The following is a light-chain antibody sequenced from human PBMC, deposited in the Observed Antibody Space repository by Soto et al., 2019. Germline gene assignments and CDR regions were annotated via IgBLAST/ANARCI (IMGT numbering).Light chain of an antibody. J-gene: IGKJ1*01. CDR2: KAS. V-gene: IGKV1-5*03. CDR1: QSISDW. Sequence: DIQMTQSPSTLSASVGDRVTITCRASQSISDWLAWYQQKPGKVPKLLIYKASNLESGVPSRFSGSGSGTEFTLTISSLQPDDFATYYCQQYNSYWTFGQGTKVDI. CDR3: QQYNSYWT.